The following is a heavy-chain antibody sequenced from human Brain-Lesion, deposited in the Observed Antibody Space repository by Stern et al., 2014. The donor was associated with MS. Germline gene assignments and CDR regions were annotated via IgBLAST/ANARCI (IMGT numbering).Heavy chain of an antibody. CDR3: ARDQRGITIFGVVTDYYYLGMDV. V-gene: IGHV1-2*02. J-gene: IGHJ6*02. CDR1: GYIFTGYY. D-gene: IGHD3-3*01. Sequence: QMQLVQSGAEVKKPGASVKVSCKASGYIFTGYYIHWVRQAPGQGLEWMAWINSNTGGTKYAQKVQGRVTMSRDTSISPAYVELSSLTSDDTAVYYCARDQRGITIFGVVTDYYYLGMDVWGQGTTVTVSS. CDR2: INSNTGGT.